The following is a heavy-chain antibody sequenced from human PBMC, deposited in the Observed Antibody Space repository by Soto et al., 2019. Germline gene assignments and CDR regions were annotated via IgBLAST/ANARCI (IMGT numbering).Heavy chain of an antibody. Sequence: EVQLLESGGGVVQPGGSLRLSCSASGFTFYTTSMSWVRQAPGKGLEWVSIISGDSVTIEYADSAKARFTIFRDNSKKMLYLHMGSLRADDTAVCYCAAGMGNLSYFAYWGQGTLVTVSS. CDR3: AAGMGNLSYFAY. V-gene: IGHV3-23*01. J-gene: IGHJ4*02. D-gene: IGHD7-27*01. CDR2: ISGDSVTI. CDR1: GFTFYTTS.